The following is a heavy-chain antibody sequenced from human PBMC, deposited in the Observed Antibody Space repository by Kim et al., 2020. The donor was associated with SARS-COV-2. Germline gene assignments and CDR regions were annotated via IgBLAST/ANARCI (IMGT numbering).Heavy chain of an antibody. CDR3: ARGGAMDV. Sequence: GGSLRLSCAASGFTFSSYAMHWVRQAPGKGLEWVAVISYDGSNKYYADSVKGRFTISRDNSKNTLYLQMNSLRAEDTAVYYCARGGAMDVWGKGTTVTVS. V-gene: IGHV3-30-3*01. CDR2: ISYDGSNK. CDR1: GFTFSSYA. J-gene: IGHJ6*04. D-gene: IGHD3-16*01.